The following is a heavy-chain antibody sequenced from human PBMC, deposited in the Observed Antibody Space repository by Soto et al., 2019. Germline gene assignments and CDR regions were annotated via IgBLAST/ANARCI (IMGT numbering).Heavy chain of an antibody. V-gene: IGHV4-30-2*01. CDR3: AREMTIFGVAPGGGVDV. CDR2: IYQSGRT. CDR1: GGSINTFDFS. J-gene: IGHJ6*02. Sequence: SETLSLTCAVSGGSINTFDFSWRWIRQPPGRGLEWIGSIYQSGRTYYIPSLKSRVTMSLEKSKNQFSLKINSVVAADTAIYYCAREMTIFGVAPGGGVDVWGQGTTVTVSS. D-gene: IGHD3-3*01.